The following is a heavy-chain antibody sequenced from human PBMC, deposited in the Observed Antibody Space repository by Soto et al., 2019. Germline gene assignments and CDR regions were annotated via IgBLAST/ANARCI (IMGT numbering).Heavy chain of an antibody. CDR1: GFTFSSYD. J-gene: IGHJ4*02. CDR2: ISGSGGST. Sequence: EVQLLESGGGLVQPGGYLRFSCAASGFTFSSYDMSWVRQAPGKGLEWVSAISGSGGSTYYADSVKGRFTISRDNSKNTLYLQMNSLRAEDTSVYYCAYSSTPFDYWGQGTLVTVSS. CDR3: AYSSTPFDY. V-gene: IGHV3-23*01. D-gene: IGHD6-13*01.